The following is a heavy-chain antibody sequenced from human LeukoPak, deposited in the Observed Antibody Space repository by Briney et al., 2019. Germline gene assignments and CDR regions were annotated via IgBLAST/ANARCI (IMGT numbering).Heavy chain of an antibody. CDR3: AKGVSVGDRRPHYNYMDV. CDR2: ISGSGGST. D-gene: IGHD3-16*01. V-gene: IGHV3-23*01. J-gene: IGHJ6*03. Sequence: TGGSLRLSCAASGLTFSSYAMSWVRQAPGKGLEWVSAISGSGGSTYYADSVKGRFTISRDNSKNTLHLQMNSLRAEDTAIYYCAKGVSVGDRRPHYNYMDVWGKGTTVTVSS. CDR1: GLTFSSYA.